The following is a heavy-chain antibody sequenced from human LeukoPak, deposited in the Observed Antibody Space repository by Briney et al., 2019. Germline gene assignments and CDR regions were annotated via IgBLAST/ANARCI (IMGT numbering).Heavy chain of an antibody. CDR2: IRYDGSNK. J-gene: IGHJ5*02. CDR3: ARGIATGVDFFDP. D-gene: IGHD6-13*01. V-gene: IGHV3-30*02. Sequence: GGSLRLSCAASGFTFSSYGMHWVRQAPGKGLEWVAFIRYDGSNKYYADSVKGRFTISRDNSKNTLYLQMNGLRAEDTAVYYCARGIATGVDFFDPWGQGTLLTVSS. CDR1: GFTFSSYG.